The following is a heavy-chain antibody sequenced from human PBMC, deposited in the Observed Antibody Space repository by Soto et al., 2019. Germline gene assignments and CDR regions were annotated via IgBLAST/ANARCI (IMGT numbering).Heavy chain of an antibody. Sequence: SETLSLTCTVSGASMNSYHWSWIRQPAGKGLEWIGHIHSSGSTNYNPSLKSRVTMSVDTSKNQFSLRLMSLTAADTAVYYCARGQGVAAAGITWFDPWGQGSLVTVSS. CDR2: IHSSGST. D-gene: IGHD6-13*01. CDR1: GASMNSYH. J-gene: IGHJ5*02. V-gene: IGHV4-4*07. CDR3: ARGQGVAAAGITWFDP.